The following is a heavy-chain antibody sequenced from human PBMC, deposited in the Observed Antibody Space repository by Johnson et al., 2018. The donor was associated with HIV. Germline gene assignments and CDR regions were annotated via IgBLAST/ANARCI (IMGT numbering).Heavy chain of an antibody. CDR1: GFTVSNTF. J-gene: IGHJ3*02. D-gene: IGHD6-13*01. Sequence: MQLVESGGNLVQPGGSLRLSCAASGFTVSNTFMDWVRQAPGKGLEWVSVIYSGDAGTYYADSVKGRFTISRDNSKNTLYLQMNSLKIEDTAVYYCTTGQLGGASDIWGQGTMVTVSS. CDR2: IYSGDAGT. CDR3: TTGQLGGASDI. V-gene: IGHV3-66*01.